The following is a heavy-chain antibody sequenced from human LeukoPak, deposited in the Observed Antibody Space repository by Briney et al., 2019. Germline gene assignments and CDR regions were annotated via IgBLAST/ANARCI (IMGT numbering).Heavy chain of an antibody. Sequence: ASVKVSCKASGYTFTSYYMHWVRQAPGQGLEWMGIINPSGGSTSYTQKFQGRVTMTRDTSTSTVYMELSSLRSEDTAVYYCARDRRITMVRGVPNKFNWFDPWGQGTLVTVSS. J-gene: IGHJ5*02. D-gene: IGHD3-10*01. CDR3: ARDRRITMVRGVPNKFNWFDP. CDR2: INPSGGST. V-gene: IGHV1-46*01. CDR1: GYTFTSYY.